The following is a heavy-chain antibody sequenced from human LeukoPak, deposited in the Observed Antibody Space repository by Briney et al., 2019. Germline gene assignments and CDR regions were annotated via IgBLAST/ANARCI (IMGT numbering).Heavy chain of an antibody. V-gene: IGHV4-59*01. Sequence: SETLSLTCTVSGGSISSYYWSWIRQPPGKGLEWIGYIYYSGSTNYNPSLKSRVTISVDTSKNQFSLKLSSVTAADTAVYYCARGQQLALYWGQGTLVTVSS. CDR1: GGSISSYY. CDR3: ARGQQLALY. J-gene: IGHJ4*02. CDR2: IYYSGST. D-gene: IGHD6-13*01.